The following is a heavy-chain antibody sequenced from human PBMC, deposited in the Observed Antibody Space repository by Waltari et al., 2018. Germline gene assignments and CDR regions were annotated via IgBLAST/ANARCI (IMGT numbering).Heavy chain of an antibody. CDR3: ASDIVFGY. V-gene: IGHV3-48*01. J-gene: IGHJ4*02. D-gene: IGHD3-10*02. CDR1: GFTFSSYS. CDR2: NSSSGCTI. Sequence: VQLVQSGAEVKKPGSSVKVSCKASGFTFSSYSMNWVRQAPGKGLEWVSYNSSSGCTIYYADTVKGRFTISRDSAKNSLYLQLNCLRAEDTAVYYCASDIVFGYWGQGTLVTVSS.